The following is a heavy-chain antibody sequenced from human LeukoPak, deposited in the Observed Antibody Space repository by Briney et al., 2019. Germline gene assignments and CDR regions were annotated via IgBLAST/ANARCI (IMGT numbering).Heavy chain of an antibody. CDR2: IYHSGYT. CDR1: GYSISSGYY. J-gene: IGHJ5*02. Sequence: SETLSLTCNVSGYSISSGYYWSWIRQPPGKGLEWIGAIYHSGYTFYNSSLKSRVTISVDTSKNQFSLKLQSVTAADTPVYYCATEGTVRYFGPWAQGTLVTVSS. V-gene: IGHV4-38-2*02. CDR3: ATEGTVRYFGP. D-gene: IGHD1-14*01.